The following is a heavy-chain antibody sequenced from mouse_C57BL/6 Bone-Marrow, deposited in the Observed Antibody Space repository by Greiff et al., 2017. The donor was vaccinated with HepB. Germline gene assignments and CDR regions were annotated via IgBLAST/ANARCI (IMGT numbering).Heavy chain of an antibody. Sequence: QVHVKQSGAELARPGASVKLSCKASGYTFTSYGISWVKQRTGQGLEWIGEIYPRSGNTYYNEKFKGKATLTADKSSSTAYMELRSLTSEDSAVYFCARRGSSYHYAMDYWGQGTSVTVSS. J-gene: IGHJ4*01. CDR1: GYTFTSYG. D-gene: IGHD1-1*01. CDR3: ARRGSSYHYAMDY. V-gene: IGHV1-81*01. CDR2: IYPRSGNT.